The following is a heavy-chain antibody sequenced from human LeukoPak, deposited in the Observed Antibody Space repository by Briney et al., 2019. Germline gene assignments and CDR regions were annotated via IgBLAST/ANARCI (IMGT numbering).Heavy chain of an antibody. V-gene: IGHV3-15*01. CDR2: IKSKTDGGTT. Sequence: MAGGSLRLSCAASGFTFSNAWMSWVRQAPGKGLEWVGRIKSKTDGGTTDYAAPVKGRFTISRDDSKNTLYLQMNSLKTEDTAVYYCTTRGYSYDNWFDPWGQGTLVTVSS. CDR3: TTRGYSYDNWFDP. D-gene: IGHD5-18*01. J-gene: IGHJ5*02. CDR1: GFTFSNAW.